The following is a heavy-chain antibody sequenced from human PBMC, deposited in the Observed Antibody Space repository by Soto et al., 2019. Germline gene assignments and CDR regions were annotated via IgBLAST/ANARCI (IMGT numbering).Heavy chain of an antibody. J-gene: IGHJ6*02. CDR2: IWYDGSNK. Sequence: GGSLRLSCAASGFTFSSYGMHWVRQAPGKGLEWVAVIWYDGSNKYYADSVKGRFTISRDNSKNTLYLQMNSLRAEDTAVYYCARDFVGYCTNGVCYFTYYYYYGMDVWGQGTTVTVSS. CDR3: ARDFVGYCTNGVCYFTYYYYYGMDV. CDR1: GFTFSSYG. D-gene: IGHD2-8*01. V-gene: IGHV3-33*01.